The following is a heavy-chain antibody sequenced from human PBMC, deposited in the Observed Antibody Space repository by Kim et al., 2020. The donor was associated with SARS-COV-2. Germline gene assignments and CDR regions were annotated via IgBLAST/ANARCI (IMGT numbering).Heavy chain of an antibody. CDR2: IYYSGST. CDR3: ARLGYDYVWGSYLV. Sequence: SETLSLTCTVSGGSISSSSYYWGWIRQPPGKGLEWIGSIYYSGSTYYNPSLKSRVTISVDTSKNQFSLKLSSVTAADTAVYYCARLGYDYVWGSYLVWGQGTLVTVSS. D-gene: IGHD3-16*02. CDR1: GGSISSSSYY. J-gene: IGHJ4*02. V-gene: IGHV4-39*01.